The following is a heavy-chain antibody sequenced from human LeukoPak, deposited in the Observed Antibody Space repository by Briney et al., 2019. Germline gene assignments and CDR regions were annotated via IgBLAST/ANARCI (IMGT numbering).Heavy chain of an antibody. J-gene: IGHJ3*02. CDR1: GGSISSYY. CDR3: ARPYGRFTPDAFDI. V-gene: IGHV4-59*01. CDR2: IYYSGST. Sequence: SETLSLTCTVSGGSISSYYWSWIRQPPGKGLEWIGYIYYSGSTNYNPSLKSRVTISVDASKNQFSLKLSSVTAADTAVYYCARPYGRFTPDAFDIWGQGTMVTVYS. D-gene: IGHD3-10*02.